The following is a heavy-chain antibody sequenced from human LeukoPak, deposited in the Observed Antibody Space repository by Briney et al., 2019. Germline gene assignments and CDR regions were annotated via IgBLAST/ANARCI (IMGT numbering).Heavy chain of an antibody. CDR3: ARDMLPVTTRTTPGY. D-gene: IGHD4-17*01. J-gene: IGHJ4*02. CDR2: INPNSGGT. V-gene: IGHV1-2*02. CDR1: GYTFTGYY. Sequence: GASVKVSCKASGYTFTGYYMHWVRQAPGQGLEWMGWINPNSGGTKYAQKFQGRVTMTRDTSISTAYMELSRLRSDDTAVYYCARDMLPVTTRTTPGYWGQGTLVTVSS.